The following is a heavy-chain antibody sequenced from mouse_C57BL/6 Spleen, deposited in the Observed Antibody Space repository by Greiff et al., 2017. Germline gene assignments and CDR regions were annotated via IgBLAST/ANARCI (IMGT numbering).Heavy chain of an antibody. CDR3: ARSPPTTRPWFAY. D-gene: IGHD2-10*01. Sequence: QVQLQQSGAELVMPGASVKLSCKASGYTFTSYWMHWVKQRPGQGLEWIGEIDPSDSYTNYNQKFKGKSTLTVDKSSSTAYMQLSSLTSEDSAVYYCARSPPTTRPWFAYWGQGTLVTVSA. V-gene: IGHV1-69*01. CDR2: IDPSDSYT. CDR1: GYTFTSYW. J-gene: IGHJ3*01.